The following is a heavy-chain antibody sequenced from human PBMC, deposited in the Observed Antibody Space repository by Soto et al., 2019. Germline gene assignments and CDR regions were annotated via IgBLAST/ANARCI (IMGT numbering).Heavy chain of an antibody. CDR1: GFPFSSYA. J-gene: IGHJ4*02. CDR2: ISGSGGLT. Sequence: EMQLLVSGGGLVQPGGSLRLSCTASGFPFSSYAMSWVRQAPGKGLEWVSGISGSGGLTYYADSVKGRFTISRDNSKNTLYLQMNSLIADDTAVYYCAKSLSAFPNYFFDYWGQGTLVSVSS. V-gene: IGHV3-23*01. CDR3: AKSLSAFPNYFFDY.